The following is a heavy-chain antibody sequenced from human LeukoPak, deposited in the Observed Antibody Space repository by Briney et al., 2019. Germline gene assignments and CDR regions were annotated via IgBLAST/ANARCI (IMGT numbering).Heavy chain of an antibody. V-gene: IGHV1-46*01. CDR2: INPSGGST. CDR1: GYTFTSYY. J-gene: IGHJ5*02. Sequence: ASVKVSCKASGYTFTSYYMHWVRQAPGQGLEWMGIINPSGGSTSYAQKFQGRVTMTRDTSTSTVYMELCSLRSEDTAVYYCARDGYSSSWQLNWFDPWGQGTLVTVSS. D-gene: IGHD6-13*01. CDR3: ARDGYSSSWQLNWFDP.